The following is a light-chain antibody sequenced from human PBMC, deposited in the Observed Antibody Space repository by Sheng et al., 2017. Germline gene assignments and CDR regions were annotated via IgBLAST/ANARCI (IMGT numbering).Light chain of an antibody. Sequence: EIVMTQSPATLSVSPGERVTLSCRASQSVSSNLAWYQQKAGQAPRLLIYRSSTRAAGIPARFSGTVSGTEFTLTISSLQSEDFAVYYCQQYNIWPLTFGGDERGDQT. CDR3: QQYNIWPLT. J-gene: IGKJ4*01. CDR2: RSS. V-gene: IGKV3-15*01. CDR1: QSVSSN.